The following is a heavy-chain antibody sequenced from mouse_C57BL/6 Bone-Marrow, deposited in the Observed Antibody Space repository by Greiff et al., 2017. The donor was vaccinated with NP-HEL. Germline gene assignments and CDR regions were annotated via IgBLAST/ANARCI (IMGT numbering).Heavy chain of an antibody. J-gene: IGHJ2*01. CDR2: ISDGGSYT. Sequence: EVKLMESGGGLVKPGGSLKLSCAASGFTFSSYAMSWVRQTPEKRLEWVATISDGGSYTYYPDNVKGRFTISRDNAKNNLYLQMSDLKCQDTAMYYCAREPRSSPYYFDSWGQGTTLTGSS. CDR3: AREPRSSPYYFDS. CDR1: GFTFSSYA. D-gene: IGHD1-1*01. V-gene: IGHV5-4*01.